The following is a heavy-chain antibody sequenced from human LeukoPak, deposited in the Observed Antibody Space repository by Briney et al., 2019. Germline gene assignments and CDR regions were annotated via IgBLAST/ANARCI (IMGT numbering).Heavy chain of an antibody. V-gene: IGHV3-49*04. CDR3: LRHYFGINWFDP. CDR2: IRSRSHGATT. Sequence: GGSLRLSCAASGFTFGDYAINWVRQAPGKGLEWVGFIRSRSHGATTDYAASVRARFAISRDDSKNTAYLQMYSLETEDTGVYYCLRHYFGINWFDPWGQGTLVTVSS. J-gene: IGHJ5*02. D-gene: IGHD1-14*01. CDR1: GFTFGDYA.